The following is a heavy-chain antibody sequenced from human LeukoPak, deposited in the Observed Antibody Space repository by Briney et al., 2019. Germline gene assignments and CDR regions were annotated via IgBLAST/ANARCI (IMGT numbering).Heavy chain of an antibody. J-gene: IGHJ4*02. V-gene: IGHV3-48*03. D-gene: IGHD3-22*01. Sequence: PGGSLRLSCAASGFTFSSYEMNWVRQAPGKGLEWVSYISSSGSTIYYADSVKGRFTISRDNAKNSLYLQMNSLRAEDTAVYCCARDVLYYYDSSGYGGDYWGQGTLVTVSS. CDR3: ARDVLYYYDSSGYGGDY. CDR1: GFTFSSYE. CDR2: ISSSGSTI.